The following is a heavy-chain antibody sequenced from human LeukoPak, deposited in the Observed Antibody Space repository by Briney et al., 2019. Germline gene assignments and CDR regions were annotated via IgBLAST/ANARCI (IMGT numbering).Heavy chain of an antibody. D-gene: IGHD5-18*01. CDR2: INHSGST. CDR1: GGSFSGYY. V-gene: IGHV4-34*01. Sequence: PSETLSLTCAVYGGSFSGYYWSWIRQPPGKGLEWIGEINHSGSTNYNPSLKSRVTISVDTSKNQFSLKLSSVTAADTAVYYCASSPTPYVDTAMVTDYRGQGTLVTVSS. J-gene: IGHJ4*02. CDR3: ASSPTPYVDTAMVTDY.